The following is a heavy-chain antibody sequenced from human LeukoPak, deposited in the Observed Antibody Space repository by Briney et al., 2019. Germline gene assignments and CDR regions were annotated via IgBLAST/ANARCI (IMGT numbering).Heavy chain of an antibody. J-gene: IGHJ6*03. CDR1: GGAFSSYA. Sequence: ASVKVSCKASGGAFSSYAISWARQAPGQGLEWMGGIIPIFGTANYAQKFQGRVTITTDESTSTAYMELSSLRSEDTAVYYCATGRRLQLGYYYYYMDVWGKGTTVTVSS. D-gene: IGHD5-24*01. CDR3: ATGRRLQLGYYYYYMDV. V-gene: IGHV1-69*05. CDR2: IIPIFGTA.